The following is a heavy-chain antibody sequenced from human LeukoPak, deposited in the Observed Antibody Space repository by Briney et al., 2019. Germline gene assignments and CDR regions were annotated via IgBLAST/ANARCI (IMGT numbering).Heavy chain of an antibody. J-gene: IGHJ1*01. D-gene: IGHD3-3*01. Sequence: RGSLRLSSPASALTFSSYSISWVRQPHGKGLEWVSAIIGGGGSTYYADSVKGPFTISTHTSKNTLYLQMNSLRAEHTSVYYCARQCGVVTPQYVQHWGQGTLVTVSS. CDR3: ARQCGVVTPQYVQH. CDR2: IIGGGGST. V-gene: IGHV3-23*01. CDR1: ALTFSSYS.